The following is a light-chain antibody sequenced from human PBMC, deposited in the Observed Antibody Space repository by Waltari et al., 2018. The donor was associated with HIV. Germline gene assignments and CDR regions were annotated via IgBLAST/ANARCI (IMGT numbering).Light chain of an antibody. Sequence: AIQLTQSPPSLSASVNDRVPSTCRASQDINSALAWYLQKPGKAPKLLIYDVSTLESGVPSRFSGSGFGTDYTLTISSLQSEDFATYFCQQFHSYPVTFGQGTRLEIK. CDR3: QQFHSYPVT. CDR2: DVS. CDR1: QDINSA. V-gene: IGKV1-13*02. J-gene: IGKJ5*01.